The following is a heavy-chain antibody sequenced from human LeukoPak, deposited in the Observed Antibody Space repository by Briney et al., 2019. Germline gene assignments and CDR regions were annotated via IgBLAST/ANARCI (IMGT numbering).Heavy chain of an antibody. CDR1: GYTFTGYY. D-gene: IGHD6-19*01. CDR3: ARDSHSSGWYLIGY. CDR2: INPNSGGT. Sequence: ASVKVSCKASGYTFTGYYMHWVRQTPGQGLEWMGRINPNSGGTNYAQKFQGRVTMTRDTSISTAYMELSRLRSDDTAVYYCARDSHSSGWYLIGYWGQGTLVTVSS. V-gene: IGHV1-2*06. J-gene: IGHJ4*02.